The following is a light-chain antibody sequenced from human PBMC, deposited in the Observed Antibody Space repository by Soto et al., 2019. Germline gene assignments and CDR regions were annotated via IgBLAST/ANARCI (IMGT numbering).Light chain of an antibody. CDR3: QHYNSYSEA. CDR1: QTISSW. J-gene: IGKJ1*01. Sequence: DIQMTQSPSTLSGSVGDRVTITCRASQTISSWLAWYQQKPGKAPKLLIYKASTLKSGVPSRFSGSGSGTEFTLTNSGLQPDDFATYYCQHYNSYSEALGQGTKVDIK. V-gene: IGKV1-5*03. CDR2: KAS.